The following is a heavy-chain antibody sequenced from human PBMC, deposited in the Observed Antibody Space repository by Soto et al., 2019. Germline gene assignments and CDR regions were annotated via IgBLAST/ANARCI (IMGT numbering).Heavy chain of an antibody. V-gene: IGHV3-23*01. CDR1: GFTFSSYA. CDR2: ISGSGGST. Sequence: GGSLRLSCAASGFTFSSYAMSWVRQAPGKGLEWVSAISGSGGSTYYADSVKGRFTISRDNSKNTLYLQMNSLRAEDTAVYYCAKEMYSSSSYYYYGMDVWGQGTTVTVSS. CDR3: AKEMYSSSSYYYYGMDV. D-gene: IGHD6-6*01. J-gene: IGHJ6*02.